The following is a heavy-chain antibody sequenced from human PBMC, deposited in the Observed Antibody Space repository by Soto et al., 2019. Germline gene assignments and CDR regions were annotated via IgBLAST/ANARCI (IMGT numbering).Heavy chain of an antibody. CDR2: LIHGGST. D-gene: IGHD3-16*01. CDR3: ARSPLGYDYVRQTWREVGDSFDI. Sequence: LSLTCAIYGASLGGFHWTWLRQAPGKGLEWVGELIHGGSTNYNQSLKSRVSFSLDTSKNQFSLHLMSVTAADTAVYYCARSPLGYDYVRQTWREVGDSFDIWGRGTMVTVSS. CDR1: GASLGGFH. J-gene: IGHJ3*02. V-gene: IGHV4-34*12.